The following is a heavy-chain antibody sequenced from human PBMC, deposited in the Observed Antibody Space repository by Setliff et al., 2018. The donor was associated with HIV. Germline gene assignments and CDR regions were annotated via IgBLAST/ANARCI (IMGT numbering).Heavy chain of an antibody. V-gene: IGHV4-59*01. J-gene: IGHJ6*02. CDR3: ARIFGDQGYYYGMDV. CDR2: IYYSGGT. D-gene: IGHD3-3*01. CDR1: GGSISSYY. Sequence: PSETLSLTCTVSGGSISSYYWSWIRQPPGKGLEWIGYIYYSGGTNYNPSLKSRVTISVDTSKNQFSLKLSSVIAADTAVYYCARIFGDQGYYYGMDVWGQGTTVTSP.